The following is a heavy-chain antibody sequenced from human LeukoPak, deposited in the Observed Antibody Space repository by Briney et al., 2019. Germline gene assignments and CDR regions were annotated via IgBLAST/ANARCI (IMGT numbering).Heavy chain of an antibody. CDR3: ASILLWYVYDY. D-gene: IGHD3-10*01. CDR2: ITGSGRDT. V-gene: IGHV3-23*01. CDR1: GFTFSTYA. Sequence: GGSLRLSCAASGFTFSTYAMNWVRQAPGKRLEWVSSITGSGRDTYYAGSVMGRITISRDNSRNTLYLQMNSLRAEDTAVSYCASILLWYVYDYWGQGTLVTVSS. J-gene: IGHJ4*02.